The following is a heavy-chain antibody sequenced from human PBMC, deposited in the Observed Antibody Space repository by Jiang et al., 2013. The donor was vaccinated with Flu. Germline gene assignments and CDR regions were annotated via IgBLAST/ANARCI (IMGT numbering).Heavy chain of an antibody. Sequence: YPGDSDTKYSPSSQGQVTISADKSISTAYLQWSSLKASDTAMYFCARFSDNFDYWGQGTLVTVSS. V-gene: IGHV5-51*01. CDR2: YPGDSDT. J-gene: IGHJ4*02. CDR3: ARFSDNFDY.